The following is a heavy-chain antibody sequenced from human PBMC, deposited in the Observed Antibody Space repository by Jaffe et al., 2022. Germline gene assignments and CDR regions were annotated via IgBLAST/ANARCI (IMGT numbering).Heavy chain of an antibody. Sequence: QITLKESGPTLVKPTQTLTLTCTFSGFSLSTSGVGVGWIRQPPGKALEWLALIYWDDDKRYSPSLKSRLTITKDTSKNQVVLTMTNMDPVDTATYYCAHSSDYYGSGLNWFDPWGQGTLVTVSS. J-gene: IGHJ5*02. CDR2: IYWDDDK. V-gene: IGHV2-5*02. CDR1: GFSLSTSGVG. CDR3: AHSSDYYGSGLNWFDP. D-gene: IGHD3-10*01.